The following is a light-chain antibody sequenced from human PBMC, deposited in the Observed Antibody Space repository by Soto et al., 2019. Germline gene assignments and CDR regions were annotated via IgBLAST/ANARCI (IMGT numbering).Light chain of an antibody. Sequence: QSALTQPASVSGSPGQSITISCTGTSDDIGANNYVSWYQHDPGKAPKILIYEATNRPSGISHRFSGSKSGNTASLTISGLQAEDEADYFCPSYTSTSTLVFGRGTKLTVL. V-gene: IGLV2-14*01. CDR1: SDDIGANNY. J-gene: IGLJ2*01. CDR2: EAT. CDR3: PSYTSTSTLV.